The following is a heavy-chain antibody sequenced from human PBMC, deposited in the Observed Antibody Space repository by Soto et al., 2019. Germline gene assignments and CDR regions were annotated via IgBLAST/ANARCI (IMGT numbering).Heavy chain of an antibody. CDR3: ARAGGPGAYYYRMDV. CDR1: GFTVSSNY. J-gene: IGHJ6*02. V-gene: IGHV3-53*01. CDR2: IYSGGST. Sequence: ESGGGLIQPGGSLRLSCAASGFTVSSNYMSWVRQAPGKGLEWVSVIYSGGSTYYADSVKGRFTIARDNSKNTLYLQMNSLRAEDTAVYYCARAGGPGAYYYRMDVWGQGTTVTVSS. D-gene: IGHD3-10*01.